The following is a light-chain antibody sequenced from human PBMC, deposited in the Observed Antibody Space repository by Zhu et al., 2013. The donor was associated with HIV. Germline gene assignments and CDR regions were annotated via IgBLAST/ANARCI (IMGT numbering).Light chain of an antibody. J-gene: IGKJ4*01. CDR2: TTS. CDR3: QKYNRARLT. Sequence: DIQMTQSPSSLSASIGDTVTITCRASQDIRNHIAWYRQKPGEIPTLLIYTTSILQSGVPSRFSGSGSGTDFTLTISSLQPEDVATYYCQKYNRARLTFGGGTKVEIK. V-gene: IGKV1-27*01. CDR1: QDIRNH.